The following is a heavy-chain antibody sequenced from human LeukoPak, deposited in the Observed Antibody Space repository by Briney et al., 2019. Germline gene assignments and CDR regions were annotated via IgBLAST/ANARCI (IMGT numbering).Heavy chain of an antibody. CDR3: AKDRGSGYFLDPFDH. J-gene: IGHJ4*01. CDR1: GFIFNDYA. CDR2: ISWNSGSI. Sequence: PGRSLRLSCVGSGFIFNDYAIHWVRQAPGKGLEWVSGISWNSGSIGYADSVKGRFTISRDNARNSLYLQMDSLRLEDTAFYYCAKDRGSGYFLDPFDHWGQGILVTVSS. D-gene: IGHD3-22*01. V-gene: IGHV3-9*01.